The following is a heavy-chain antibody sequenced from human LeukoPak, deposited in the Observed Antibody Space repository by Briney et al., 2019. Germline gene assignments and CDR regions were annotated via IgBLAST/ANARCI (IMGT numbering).Heavy chain of an antibody. Sequence: GGSLRLSCAASGFTFSDFGIHWVRQAPGKGLEWVAVISYDGSNKYYADSVKGRFTISRDNSKNTLYLQMNSLRPEDTAVYYCASTAAATDPPGFWGQGTLVTVSS. CDR3: ASTAAATDPPGF. J-gene: IGHJ4*02. D-gene: IGHD6-13*01. V-gene: IGHV3-30*04. CDR2: ISYDGSNK. CDR1: GFTFSDFG.